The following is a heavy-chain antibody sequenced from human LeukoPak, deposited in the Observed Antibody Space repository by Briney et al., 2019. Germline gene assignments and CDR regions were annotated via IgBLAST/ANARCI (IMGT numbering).Heavy chain of an antibody. D-gene: IGHD3-16*02. J-gene: IGHJ3*02. CDR3: ARQLKTRYDGFDI. V-gene: IGHV4-39*01. Sequence: PSETLSLTCTVSGGSISSSSYYWGWIRQPPGKGLEWIESIYYSGSTYYNPSLKSRVTISVDTSKNQFSLELSSVTAADTAVYYCARQLKTRYDGFDIWGQGTRVTVSS. CDR2: IYYSGST. CDR1: GGSISSSSYY.